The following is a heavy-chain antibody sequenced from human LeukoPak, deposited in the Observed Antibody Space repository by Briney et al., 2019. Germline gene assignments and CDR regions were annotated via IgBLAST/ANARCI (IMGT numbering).Heavy chain of an antibody. CDR3: SRGGLGWFGEYNWFDP. CDR2: INHSGST. CDR1: GGSFSGYY. Sequence: SETLSLTCAVYGGSFSGYYWSWIRQPPGKGLEWIGEINHSGSTNYNPSLKSRVTISVDTSKNQFSLKLSSVTAADTAVYYLSRGGLGWFGEYNWFDPWGQETLVTVSS. V-gene: IGHV4-34*01. J-gene: IGHJ5*02. D-gene: IGHD3-10*01.